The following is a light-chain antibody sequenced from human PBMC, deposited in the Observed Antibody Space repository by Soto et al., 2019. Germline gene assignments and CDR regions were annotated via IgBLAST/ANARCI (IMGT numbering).Light chain of an antibody. CDR3: AAWDDSLSGGV. J-gene: IGLJ1*01. V-gene: IGLV1-47*01. Sequence: QSALTQPPLASGTPGQMVTISCSGSSSNIGSNYVYWYQQLPGTAPKLLIYRNNQRPSGVPDRFSGSKSGTSASLAISGLRSEDEADYYCAAWDDSLSGGVFGTGTKVTVL. CDR2: RNN. CDR1: SSNIGSNY.